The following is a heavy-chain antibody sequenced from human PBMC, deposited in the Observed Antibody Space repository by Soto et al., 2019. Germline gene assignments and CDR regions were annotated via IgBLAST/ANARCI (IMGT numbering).Heavy chain of an antibody. CDR1: GFTFDDYA. Sequence: PGGSLSLSCAASGFTFDDYAMHWVRQAPGKGLEWVSGISWNSGSIGYADSVKGRFTISRDNAKNSLYMQMNSLRAEDTALYYCAKVKAPDILTGYTFDYWGQGTLVTVSS. D-gene: IGHD3-9*01. CDR2: ISWNSGSI. CDR3: AKVKAPDILTGYTFDY. V-gene: IGHV3-9*01. J-gene: IGHJ4*02.